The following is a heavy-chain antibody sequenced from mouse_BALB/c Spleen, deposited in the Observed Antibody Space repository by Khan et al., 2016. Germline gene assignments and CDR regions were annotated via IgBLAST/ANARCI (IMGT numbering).Heavy chain of an antibody. D-gene: IGHD1-2*01. CDR2: INPSTGYT. CDR3: ARETTATYYAMDY. V-gene: IGHV1-7*01. J-gene: IGHJ4*01. Sequence: QVQLQQPGAELAKPGASVKMSCKASGYTFTSYWMHWVKQRPGQGLEWIGYINPSTGYTEYNQKFKDKATLTADKSSSTAYMQLSSLTSEDSAVYYCARETTATYYAMDYWGQGTSVTVSS. CDR1: GYTFTSYW.